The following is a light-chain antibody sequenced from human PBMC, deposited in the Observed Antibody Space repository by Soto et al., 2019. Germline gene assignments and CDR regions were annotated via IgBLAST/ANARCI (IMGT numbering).Light chain of an antibody. CDR2: DAS. Sequence: ETVLTQSPATLSLSPGERATLSCRASQSVSSYLAWYQQKPGQAPRLLIYDASKRATGIPARFSGSGSGTDFTLTISSLEPEDFAVYYCQQRGEWPPGATFGQGTRLEIK. CDR1: QSVSSY. CDR3: QQRGEWPPGAT. J-gene: IGKJ5*01. V-gene: IGKV3-11*01.